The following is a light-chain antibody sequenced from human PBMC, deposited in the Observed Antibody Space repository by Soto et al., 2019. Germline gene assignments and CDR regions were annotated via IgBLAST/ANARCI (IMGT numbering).Light chain of an antibody. CDR3: QQYHSTPYT. Sequence: DIVMTQSPDSLAVSLGERATINCKSSLSVLDTSNNRDALVWYQQIPGQPPKLLIYWASIRHSGVPDRFSGSGSGTDFTLTITSLQAEDVALYYCQQYHSTPYTFGQGTKLEIK. J-gene: IGKJ2*01. V-gene: IGKV4-1*01. CDR1: LSVLDTSNNRDA. CDR2: WAS.